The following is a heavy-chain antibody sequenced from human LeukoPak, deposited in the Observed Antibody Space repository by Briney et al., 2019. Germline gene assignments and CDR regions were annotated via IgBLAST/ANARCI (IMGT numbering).Heavy chain of an antibody. J-gene: IGHJ4*02. CDR1: GFTFSSYS. D-gene: IGHD3-22*01. V-gene: IGHV4-34*01. CDR2: INHSGST. Sequence: GSLRLSCAASGFTFSSYSMNWVRQPPGKGLEWIGEINHSGSTNYNPSLKSRVTISVDTSKNQFSLKLSSVTAADTAVYYCARGTFNYYDSSGYFDYWGQGTLVTVSS. CDR3: ARGTFNYYDSSGYFDY.